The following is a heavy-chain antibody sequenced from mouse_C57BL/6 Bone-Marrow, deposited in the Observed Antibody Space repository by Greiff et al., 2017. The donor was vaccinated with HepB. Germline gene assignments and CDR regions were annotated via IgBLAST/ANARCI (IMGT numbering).Heavy chain of an antibody. V-gene: IGHV12-3*01. CDR3: AGDNGAWFAY. CDR1: GFPNTSGYY. CDR2: ITHSGET. Sequence: VQLVESGPGLVKPSQSLFLTCSITGFPNTSGYYWIWIRQSPGKPLEWMGYITHSGETFYNPSLQSPISITRETSKNQFFLQLNSVTTEDTAMYYCAGDNGAWFAYWGQGTLVTVSA. J-gene: IGHJ3*01.